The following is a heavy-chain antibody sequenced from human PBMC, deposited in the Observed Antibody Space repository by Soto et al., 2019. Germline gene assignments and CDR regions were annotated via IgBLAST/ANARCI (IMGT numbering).Heavy chain of an antibody. V-gene: IGHV5-51*01. J-gene: IGHJ4*02. CDR2: IYPGDSDT. Sequence: PGESLKISCKASGYSFTSYWIAWVRQVPGKGLEWMGIIYPGDSDTRYSPSFQGQVTISADKSISTAYLQWSSLKASDTAMYYCARLSSYYTGNYFDYWGQGTLVTVSS. CDR1: GYSFTSYW. CDR3: ARLSSYYTGNYFDY. D-gene: IGHD3-3*01.